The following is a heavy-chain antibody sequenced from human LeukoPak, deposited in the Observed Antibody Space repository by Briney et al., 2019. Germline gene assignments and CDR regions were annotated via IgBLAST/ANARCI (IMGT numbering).Heavy chain of an antibody. J-gene: IGHJ3*02. CDR2: IYHSGST. CDR1: GGSISNSNW. Sequence: SETLSLTCAVSGGSISNSNWWSWVRQPPGKGLEWIGEIYHSGSTNYNPSLKSRVTISVDKSKNQFSLKLSSVTAADTAVYYCARWAFTYYYDSHDAFDIWGQGTMVTVSS. D-gene: IGHD3-22*01. V-gene: IGHV4-4*02. CDR3: ARWAFTYYYDSHDAFDI.